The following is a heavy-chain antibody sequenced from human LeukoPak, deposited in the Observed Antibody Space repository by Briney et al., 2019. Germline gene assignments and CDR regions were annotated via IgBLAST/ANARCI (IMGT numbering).Heavy chain of an antibody. CDR2: IYYSGST. Sequence: SETLSLTCTVSGGSISSYYWSWIRQPPGKGLEWIGYIYYSGSTNYNPSLKSRVTISVDTSKNQFSLKLSSVTAADTAVYYCARVFEDAFDIWGQGTMVTVSS. V-gene: IGHV4-59*01. CDR3: ARVFEDAFDI. CDR1: GGSISSYY. J-gene: IGHJ3*02. D-gene: IGHD2-21*01.